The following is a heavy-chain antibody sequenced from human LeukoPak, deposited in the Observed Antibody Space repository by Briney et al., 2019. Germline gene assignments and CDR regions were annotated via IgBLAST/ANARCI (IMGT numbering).Heavy chain of an antibody. CDR1: GYTFISYG. V-gene: IGHV1-18*01. CDR2: ISAYNGNT. D-gene: IGHD3-10*01. CDR3: ARGLANSLWFGELPYYYYGMDV. Sequence: GASVKVSCKASGYTFISYGISWVRQAPGQGLEWMGWISAYNGNTNYAQKLQGRVTMTTDTSTSTAYMELRSLRSDDTAVYYCARGLANSLWFGELPYYYYGMDVWGQGTTVTVSS. J-gene: IGHJ6*02.